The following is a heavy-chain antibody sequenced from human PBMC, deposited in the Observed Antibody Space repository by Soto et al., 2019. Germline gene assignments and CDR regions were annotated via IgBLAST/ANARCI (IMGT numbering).Heavy chain of an antibody. Sequence: SGTLSLTCTVSGGSISSYYWSWIRQPPGKGLEWIGYIYYSGSTNYNPSLKSRVTISVDTSKNQFSLKLSSVTAADTAVYYCARGLISGSHYSGGWYYFDSWGQGTQVTVSS. J-gene: IGHJ4*02. CDR1: GGSISSYY. CDR3: ARGLISGSHYSGGWYYFDS. V-gene: IGHV4-59*01. CDR2: IYYSGST. D-gene: IGHD1-26*01.